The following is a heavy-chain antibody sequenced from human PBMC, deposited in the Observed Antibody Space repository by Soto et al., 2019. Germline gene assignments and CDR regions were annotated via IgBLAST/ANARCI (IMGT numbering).Heavy chain of an antibody. CDR2: INPNSGGT. D-gene: IGHD6-19*01. CDR1: GYTFTGYY. CDR3: ARVSEGSGWYFVYYGMDV. Sequence: QVQLVQSGAEVKKPGASVKVSCKASGYTFTGYYMHWVRQAPGQGLEWMGWINPNSGGTNYAQKFQGRVTMTRDTSISPAYMELSRLRSDDTAVYYCARVSEGSGWYFVYYGMDVWGQGTTVTVSS. V-gene: IGHV1-2*02. J-gene: IGHJ6*02.